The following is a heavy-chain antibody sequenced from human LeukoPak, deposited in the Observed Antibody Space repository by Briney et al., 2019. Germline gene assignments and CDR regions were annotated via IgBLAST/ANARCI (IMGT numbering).Heavy chain of an antibody. CDR2: VYYSGSA. D-gene: IGHD3-10*01. J-gene: IGHJ4*02. CDR1: GGSVGSGTYY. CDR3: ARGGSITMVRGVRPEYTGSPTKKEFDY. V-gene: IGHV4-39*07. Sequence: SETLSLTCTVSGGSVGSGTYYWSWIRQSPGKGLEWIGNVYYSGSAYYNPSLKSRVTMSVDTSKNQFSLKLSSVTAADTAVYYCARGGSITMVRGVRPEYTGSPTKKEFDYWGQGTLVTVSS.